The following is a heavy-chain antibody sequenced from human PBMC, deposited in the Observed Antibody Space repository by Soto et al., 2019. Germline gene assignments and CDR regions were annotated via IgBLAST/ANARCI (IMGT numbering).Heavy chain of an antibody. V-gene: IGHV4-30-4*06. D-gene: IGHD5-18*01. CDR1: YY. CDR3: ARDRRQLWLSGRYYYGMDV. J-gene: IGHJ6*02. CDR2: IYYSGST. Sequence: YYGSGIRKHPGQGLEWIGYIYYSGSTYYNPSLKSRVTISVDTSKNQFSLKLSSVTAADTAVYYCARDRRQLWLSGRYYYGMDVWGQGTTVPGFS.